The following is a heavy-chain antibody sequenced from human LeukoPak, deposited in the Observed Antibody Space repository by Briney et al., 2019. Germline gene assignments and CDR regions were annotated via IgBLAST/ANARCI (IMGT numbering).Heavy chain of an antibody. CDR1: GGSFSGYY. CDR3: AREGSSGWRLRYYFDY. J-gene: IGHJ4*02. Sequence: SETLSLTCAVYGGSFSGYYWNWIRQPPGKGLEWIGEITHSGSTNYNPSLKSRVTISVDTSKNQFSLKLSSVTAADTAVYYCAREGSSGWRLRYYFDYWGQGTLVTVSS. D-gene: IGHD6-19*01. V-gene: IGHV4-34*01. CDR2: ITHSGST.